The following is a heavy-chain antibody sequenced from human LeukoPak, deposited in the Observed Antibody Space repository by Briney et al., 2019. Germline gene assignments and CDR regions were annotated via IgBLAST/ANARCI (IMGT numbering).Heavy chain of an antibody. CDR2: ISAYNGNT. J-gene: IGHJ4*02. V-gene: IGHV1-18*01. D-gene: IGHD2-2*03. Sequence: ASVKVSCKASGYTFTSYGISWVRQAPGQGLEWMGWISAYNGNTNYAQKLQGRVTMTTDTSTSTAYMELRSLRSDDTAVYYCATVLDIVVVPAATAFDYWGQGTLVTVSS. CDR1: GYTFTSYG. CDR3: ATVLDIVVVPAATAFDY.